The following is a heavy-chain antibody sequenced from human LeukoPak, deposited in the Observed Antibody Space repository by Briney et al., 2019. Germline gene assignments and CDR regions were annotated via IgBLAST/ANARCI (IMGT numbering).Heavy chain of an antibody. CDR2: IYYSGST. D-gene: IGHD3-22*01. CDR1: GGSISGYY. Sequence: PSETLSLTCTVSGGSISGYYWSWIRQPPGKGLEWIGYIYYSGSTNYNPSLKSRVTISVDTSKNQFSLKLSSVTAADTAVYYCARGGDYYDSSGRSYNWFDPWGQGTLVTVSS. J-gene: IGHJ5*02. CDR3: ARGGDYYDSSGRSYNWFDP. V-gene: IGHV4-59*01.